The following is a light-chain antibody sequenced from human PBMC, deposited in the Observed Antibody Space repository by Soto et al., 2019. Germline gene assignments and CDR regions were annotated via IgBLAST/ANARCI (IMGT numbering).Light chain of an antibody. CDR1: QSVSSSY. CDR3: QQYGSSPPLIT. V-gene: IGKV3-20*01. J-gene: IGKJ5*01. Sequence: EIVLTQSPGTLSLSPGERATLSCRASQSVSSSYLAWYQQKPGPAPXXLXYGASSRATGIPDRFSGSGSGTDFTLTISRLEPEDFAVYYCQQYGSSPPLITFGQGTRLEI. CDR2: GAS.